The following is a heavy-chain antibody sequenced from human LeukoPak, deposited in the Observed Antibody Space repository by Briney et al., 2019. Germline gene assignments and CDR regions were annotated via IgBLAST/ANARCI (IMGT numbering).Heavy chain of an antibody. J-gene: IGHJ4*02. D-gene: IGHD6-13*01. CDR1: GFSFDTYA. V-gene: IGHV3-23*01. CDR3: TLGSLYSSNWYGDY. Sequence: SGGSLRLSCAASGFSFDTYAMTWARQAPGKGLEWVSGISGDGGSTYYAVSVKGRFTISRDNSKNTLYLQMNGLRPEDTAVYYCTLGSLYSSNWYGDYWGQGTLVTVSS. CDR2: ISGDGGST.